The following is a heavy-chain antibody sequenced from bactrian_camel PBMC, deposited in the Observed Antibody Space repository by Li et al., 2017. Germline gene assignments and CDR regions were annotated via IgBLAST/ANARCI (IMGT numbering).Heavy chain of an antibody. CDR2: IDSDGAS. D-gene: IGHD5*01. V-gene: IGHV3S53*01. Sequence: HVQLVESGGGSVQAGGSLRLSCAASGVIISRYSMGWFRQAPGKGPEGVAAIDSDGASIYLDSMKGRFIISRDNAKNTLYLHMDNLKPEDTATYYCAAISASKTVTNGARGPRSPSP. CDR3: AAISASKTVT. CDR1: GVIISRYS. J-gene: IGHJ4*01.